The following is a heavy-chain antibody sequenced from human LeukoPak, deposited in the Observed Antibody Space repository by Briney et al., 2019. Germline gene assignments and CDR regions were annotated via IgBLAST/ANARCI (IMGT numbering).Heavy chain of an antibody. D-gene: IGHD3-22*01. CDR2: IYYTGST. J-gene: IGHJ4*02. CDR3: AGGPYTTSSYDSSGYYYDY. Sequence: PSETLSLTCTVSGGSITNYYWSWIRQPPGKGLEWIGYIYYTGSTNYDPSLKSRVTISVDTSKNQFSLKLSSVTAADTAMYYCAGGPYTTSSYDSSGYYYDYWGQGTLVTVSS. V-gene: IGHV4-59*01. CDR1: GGSITNYY.